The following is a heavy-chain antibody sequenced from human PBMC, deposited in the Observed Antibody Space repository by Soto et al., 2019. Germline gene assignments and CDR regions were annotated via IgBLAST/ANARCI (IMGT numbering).Heavy chain of an antibody. Sequence: QVPLVQFGAAVKKPGASVTVSCKTSGYTFSNYGINWVPQAPGQGLGWIGWISGYNGNTIYAHTVHVRVTMTTDTATDTVYLELRSLTSDDTAIYYCSRVIMLGCCFDPNYYHGMDVWGQGTTVTVSS. CDR2: ISGYNGNT. V-gene: IGHV1-18*01. CDR1: GYTFSNYG. CDR3: SRVIMLGCCFDPNYYHGMDV. D-gene: IGHD2-15*01. J-gene: IGHJ6*02.